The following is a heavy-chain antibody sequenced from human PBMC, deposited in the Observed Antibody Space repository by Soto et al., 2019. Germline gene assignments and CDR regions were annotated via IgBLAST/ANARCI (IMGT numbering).Heavy chain of an antibody. V-gene: IGHV6-1*01. D-gene: IGHD3-16*01. Sequence: SQTLSLTCAISVDSVSSNSVSWNWIRQSPSRGLGWLGRTYYRSKWNNDYALSVKSRITVTPDTSKNQFSLQLNSVTPEDTAVYYCARSTLGSNWLDPWGQGTLVTVSS. CDR2: TYYRSKWNN. J-gene: IGHJ5*02. CDR1: VDSVSSNSVS. CDR3: ARSTLGSNWLDP.